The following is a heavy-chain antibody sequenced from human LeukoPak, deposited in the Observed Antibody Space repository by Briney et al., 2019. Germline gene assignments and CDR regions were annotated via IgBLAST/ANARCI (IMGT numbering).Heavy chain of an antibody. CDR3: ARDCNHYDFWSGYHYYYYYYGMDV. CDR1: GFTFSSYS. V-gene: IGHV3-21*01. Sequence: GGSLRLSCAASGFTFSSYSMNWVRQAPGKGLEWVSSISSSSYIYYADSVKGRFTISRDNAKNSLYLQMNSLRAEDTAVYYCARDCNHYDFWSGYHYYYYYYGMDVWGQGTTVTVSS. J-gene: IGHJ6*02. D-gene: IGHD3-3*01. CDR2: ISSSSYI.